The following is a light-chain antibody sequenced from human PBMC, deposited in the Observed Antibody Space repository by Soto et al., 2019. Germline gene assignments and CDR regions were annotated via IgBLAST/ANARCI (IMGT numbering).Light chain of an antibody. CDR1: QGISSY. Sequence: DIHMTQSPSTLAASVGDRFTITCRASQGISSYLAWYQKKPGKAPNLLIYAASTLQSGVPSRFSGSGSGTDFTLTISSLQPEDFATYYCQQLNTYPITFGQGTRLEIK. CDR3: QQLNTYPIT. V-gene: IGKV1-9*01. CDR2: AAS. J-gene: IGKJ5*01.